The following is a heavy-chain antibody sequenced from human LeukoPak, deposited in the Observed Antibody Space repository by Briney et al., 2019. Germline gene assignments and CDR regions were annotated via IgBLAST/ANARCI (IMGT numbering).Heavy chain of an antibody. CDR1: GGSISSHY. CDR2: IYYSGST. Sequence: SETLSLTCTVSGGSISSHYWSWIRQPPGKGLEWIGYIYYSGSTNYNPSLKSRVTISVDTSKNQFSLKLSSVTAADTAVYYCARDDYGGNKFDYWGQGTLVXVSS. CDR3: ARDDYGGNKFDY. J-gene: IGHJ4*02. D-gene: IGHD4-23*01. V-gene: IGHV4-59*11.